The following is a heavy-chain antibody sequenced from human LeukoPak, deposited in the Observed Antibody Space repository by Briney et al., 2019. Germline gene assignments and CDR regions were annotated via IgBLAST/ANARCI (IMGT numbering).Heavy chain of an antibody. CDR3: ARALAEAGTRDY. CDR2: IKQDGSDK. V-gene: IGHV3-7*01. CDR1: GFSFSSYS. D-gene: IGHD6-19*01. Sequence: PGGSLRLSCTASGFSFSSYSMSWVRQAPGKGLEWVANIKQDGSDKYYVDSVKGRFTISRDNAKNSLYLQMNSLRAEDSALYYCARALAEAGTRDYWGQGTLVTVSS. J-gene: IGHJ4*02.